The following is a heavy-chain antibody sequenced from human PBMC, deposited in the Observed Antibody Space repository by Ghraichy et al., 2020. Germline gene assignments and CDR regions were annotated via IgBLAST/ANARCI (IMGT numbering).Heavy chain of an antibody. CDR1: GGSISSSSYY. D-gene: IGHD3-3*01. CDR3: ARQAFLFLEYFDY. V-gene: IGHV4-39*01. J-gene: IGHJ4*02. CDR2: IYYSGST. Sequence: SETLSLTCTVSGGSISSSSYYWGWIRQPPGKGLEWIGSIYYSGSTYYNPSLKSRVTISVDTSKNQFSLKLSSVTAAETAVYYRARQAFLFLEYFDYWGQGTLVTVSS.